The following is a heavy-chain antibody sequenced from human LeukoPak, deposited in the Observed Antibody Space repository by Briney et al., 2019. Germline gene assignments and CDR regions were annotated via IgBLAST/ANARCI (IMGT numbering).Heavy chain of an antibody. J-gene: IGHJ5*02. CDR2: IYYSGST. V-gene: IGHV4-59*01. Sequence: SETLSLTCTVSGGSISSYYWSWIRQPPGKGLEWIGYIYYSGSTNYNPSLKSRVTISVDTSKNQFSLKLSSVTAADTAVYYCAGQYYDFWSGLPFDPWGQGTLVTVSP. CDR1: GGSISSYY. D-gene: IGHD3-3*01. CDR3: AGQYYDFWSGLPFDP.